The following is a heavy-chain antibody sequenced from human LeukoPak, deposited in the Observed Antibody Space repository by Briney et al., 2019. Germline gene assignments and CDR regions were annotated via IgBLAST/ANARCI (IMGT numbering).Heavy chain of an antibody. D-gene: IGHD5-18*01. J-gene: IGHJ4*02. V-gene: IGHV1-2*02. CDR2: INPNSGGT. CDR1: GYTFTGYY. CDR3: AREPGFGGYSLGY. Sequence: GASVKVSCKASGYTFTGYYMHWVRQAPGQGLEWMGWINPNSGGTNYAQKFQGRVTMTRDTSISTAYMELSRLRSDDTAVYYCAREPGFGGYSLGYWGQGTLVTVSS.